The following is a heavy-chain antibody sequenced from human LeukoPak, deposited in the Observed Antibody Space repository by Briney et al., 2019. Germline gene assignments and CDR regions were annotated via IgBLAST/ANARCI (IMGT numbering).Heavy chain of an antibody. CDR2: LWAHGRSE. Sequence: GGSLRLSCAASGFTLRSHGMHWVRQAPGKGLEWVAVLWAHGRSEYYADSVKGRFSISRDTSRSTVYLQMNSLRVEDTAVYYCARELGGNDYWGQGTLVTVSS. J-gene: IGHJ4*02. D-gene: IGHD4-23*01. V-gene: IGHV3-33*01. CDR3: ARELGGNDY. CDR1: GFTLRSHG.